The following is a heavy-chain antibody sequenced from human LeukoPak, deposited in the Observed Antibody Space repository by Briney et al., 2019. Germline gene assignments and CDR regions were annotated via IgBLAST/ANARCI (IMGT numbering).Heavy chain of an antibody. CDR3: ARISSSTFNYYYYYMDV. D-gene: IGHD6-13*01. CDR1: GFTFSNAW. J-gene: IGHJ6*03. V-gene: IGHV3-15*01. CDR2: IKGKTDGGTT. Sequence: PGGSLRLSCAASGFTFSNAWMSWVRQAPGKGLEWVGRIKGKTDGGTTDYAAPVKGRFTISRDDSKNTLYLQMNSLRAEDTAVYYCARISSSTFNYYYYYMDVWGKGTTVTVSS.